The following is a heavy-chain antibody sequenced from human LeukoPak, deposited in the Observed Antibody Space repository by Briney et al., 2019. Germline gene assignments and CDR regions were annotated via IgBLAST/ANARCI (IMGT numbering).Heavy chain of an antibody. D-gene: IGHD5-18*01. J-gene: IGHJ4*02. Sequence: ASVKVSCKASGYTFTSYDINWVRQATGQGLEWMGWMNPNSGKTCYAHKFQGRVTITRNTSISTAYMELSSLRSEDTAVYYCARDDGYGDYDYWGQGTLVTVSS. V-gene: IGHV1-8*03. CDR2: MNPNSGKT. CDR1: GYTFTSYD. CDR3: ARDDGYGDYDY.